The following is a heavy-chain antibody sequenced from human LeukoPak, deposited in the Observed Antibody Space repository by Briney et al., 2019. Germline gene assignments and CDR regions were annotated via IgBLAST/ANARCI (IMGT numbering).Heavy chain of an antibody. Sequence: GASVKVSCKASGYTFTSYAIHWVRQAPGQGLEWMGIINPSGGSTSYAQKFQGRVTMTRDTSTSTVYMELSSLRSEDTAVYYCAREAVGYCSGGSCYEMGYRGQGTLVTVSS. V-gene: IGHV1-46*01. CDR1: GYTFTSYA. CDR3: AREAVGYCSGGSCYEMGY. CDR2: INPSGGST. D-gene: IGHD2-15*01. J-gene: IGHJ4*02.